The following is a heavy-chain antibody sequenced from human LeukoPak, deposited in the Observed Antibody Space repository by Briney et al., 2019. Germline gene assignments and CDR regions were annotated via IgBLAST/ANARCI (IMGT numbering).Heavy chain of an antibody. Sequence: GGSLRLSCAASGFTFSSYAMHWVRQAPGKGLEWVAAISYDGSNKYYADSVKGRFTISRDNSKNTLYLQMNSLRAEDTAVYYCARDLDDYWGQGTLVTVSS. J-gene: IGHJ4*02. CDR2: ISYDGSNK. V-gene: IGHV3-30-3*01. D-gene: IGHD3-3*01. CDR1: GFTFSSYA. CDR3: ARDLDDY.